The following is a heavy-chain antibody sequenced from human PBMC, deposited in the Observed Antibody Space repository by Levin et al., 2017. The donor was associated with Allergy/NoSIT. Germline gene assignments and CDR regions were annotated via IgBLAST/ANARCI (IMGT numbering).Heavy chain of an antibody. CDR2: INWNGGST. V-gene: IGHV3-20*04. D-gene: IGHD2-21*02. Sequence: GESLKISCAASGFTFDDYGMSWVRQAPGKGLEWVSGINWNGGSTGYADSVKGRFTISRDNAKNSLYLQMNSLRAEDTAVYYCAREDSLVTATLDYWGQGTLVTVSS. CDR1: GFTFDDYG. J-gene: IGHJ4*02. CDR3: AREDSLVTATLDY.